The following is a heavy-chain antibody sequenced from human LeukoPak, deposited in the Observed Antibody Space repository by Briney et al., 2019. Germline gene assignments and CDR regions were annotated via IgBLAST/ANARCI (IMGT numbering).Heavy chain of an antibody. V-gene: IGHV4-39*01. CDR2: IYSSGST. CDR1: GGSIDNSSYY. Sequence: SETLSLTCTVSGGSIDNSSYYRGWIRQLPGKGLEWIGSIYSSGSTYYNPSLKSRVTISVDTSKNQFSLRLSSVTAADTAVYYCARLHSTHSSNSWGQGTLVTVSS. J-gene: IGHJ4*02. CDR3: ARLHSTHSSNS. D-gene: IGHD6-13*01.